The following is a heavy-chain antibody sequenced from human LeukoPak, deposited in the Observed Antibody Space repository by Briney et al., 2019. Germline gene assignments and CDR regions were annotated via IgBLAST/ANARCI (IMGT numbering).Heavy chain of an antibody. D-gene: IGHD3-10*01. V-gene: IGHV4-4*02. CDR3: ASEMYGSGISDY. CDR1: GGSISSSNW. CDR2: IYHSGST. J-gene: IGHJ4*02. Sequence: SETLSLTCAVSGGSISSSNWWSWVRQPPGKGLEWIGEIYHSGSTNYNPSLKSRVTISVDKSKNQFSLKLSSVTAADTAVYYCASEMYGSGISDYWGQGTLVTVSS.